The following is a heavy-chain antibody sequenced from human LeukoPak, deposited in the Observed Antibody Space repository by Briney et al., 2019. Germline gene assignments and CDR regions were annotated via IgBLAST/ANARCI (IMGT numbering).Heavy chain of an antibody. D-gene: IGHD6-13*01. Sequence: ASVKVSCKASGYTFTSYYMHWVRQAPGQGLEWMGIINPSGGSTSYAQKFQGRVTMTRDTSTSTVYMELSSLRSEATAVYYCARGIGQQLSTVGFDYWGQGTLVTVSS. CDR2: INPSGGST. CDR3: ARGIGQQLSTVGFDY. J-gene: IGHJ4*02. CDR1: GYTFTSYY. V-gene: IGHV1-46*01.